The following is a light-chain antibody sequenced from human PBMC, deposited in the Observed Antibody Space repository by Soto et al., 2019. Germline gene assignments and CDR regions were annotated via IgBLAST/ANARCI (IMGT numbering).Light chain of an antibody. CDR1: KLGNKY. CDR2: QDT. V-gene: IGLV3-1*01. CDR3: QAWDSSHMV. J-gene: IGLJ2*01. Sequence: SYELTQPPSVSVSPGQTASITCSGEKLGNKYACWYQQKPGQSPVLVIYQDTKRPSGIPERFSGSNSGNTATLIISGTQAMDEADYYCQAWDSSHMVFGGGTKLTVL.